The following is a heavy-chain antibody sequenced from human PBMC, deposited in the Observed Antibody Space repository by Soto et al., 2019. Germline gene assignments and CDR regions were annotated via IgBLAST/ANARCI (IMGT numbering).Heavy chain of an antibody. J-gene: IGHJ5*02. CDR2: INSDGSGI. D-gene: IGHD4-17*01. Sequence: EVQLVESGGGLVQPGGSLRLSCAASGFTFSSYWMHWVRQAPGKGLVWVSRINSDGSGISYADSVKGRFTISRDNAKNTLYLQMDSLRAEDTAVYSCTRAGYGDYWFDPWGQRTLVTVSS. CDR3: TRAGYGDYWFDP. CDR1: GFTFSSYW. V-gene: IGHV3-74*01.